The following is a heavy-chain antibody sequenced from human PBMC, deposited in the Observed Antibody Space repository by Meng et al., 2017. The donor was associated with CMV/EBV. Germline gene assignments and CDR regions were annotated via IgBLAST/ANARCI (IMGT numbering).Heavy chain of an antibody. CDR3: AKDPIAHAGSYFDS. CDR2: IRSKANSYAT. J-gene: IGHJ4*02. D-gene: IGHD2-15*01. V-gene: IGHV3-73*01. CDR1: GFTFSGSA. Sequence: GGSLRLSCAASGFTFSGSAMHWVRQASGKGLEWVGCIRSKANSYATAYAASVKGRFTISRDKSKNTLYLEMNSLRADDTALYFCAKDPIAHAGSYFDSWGQGTLVTVSS.